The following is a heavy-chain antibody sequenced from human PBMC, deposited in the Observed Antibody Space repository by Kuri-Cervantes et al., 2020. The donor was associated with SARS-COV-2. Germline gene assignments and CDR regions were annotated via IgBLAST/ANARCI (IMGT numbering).Heavy chain of an antibody. V-gene: IGHV3-7*03. D-gene: IGHD4-17*01. J-gene: IGHJ4*02. Sequence: GGSLRLSCAASGFTFSSYWMSWVRQAPGKGLEWVANIKQDGSEKYYVDSVKGRFTISRDNAKNSLYLQMNSLRAEDTAVYYCVAGGPNDYGDYEGYWGQGTLVTVSS. CDR3: VAGGPNDYGDYEGY. CDR1: GFTFSSYW. CDR2: IKQDGSEK.